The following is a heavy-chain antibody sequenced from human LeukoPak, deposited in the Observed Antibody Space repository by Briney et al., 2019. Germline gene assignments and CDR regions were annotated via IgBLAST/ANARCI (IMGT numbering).Heavy chain of an antibody. D-gene: IGHD3-10*01. CDR2: INTDGSTT. CDR3: ARGIYGSGTTLLDY. V-gene: IGHV3-74*01. Sequence: GGSLRLSCAASGFTFSSYWMHWVRQAPGKGPVWVSRINTDGSTTGNADSVKGRFTISRDNAKNTLYLQMNSLRAEDTALYYCARGIYGSGTTLLDYWGQGTLVTVSS. CDR1: GFTFSSYW. J-gene: IGHJ4*02.